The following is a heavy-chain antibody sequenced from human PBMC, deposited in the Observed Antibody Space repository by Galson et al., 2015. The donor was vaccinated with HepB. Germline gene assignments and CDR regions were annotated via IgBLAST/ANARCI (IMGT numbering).Heavy chain of an antibody. D-gene: IGHD6-25*01. J-gene: IGHJ4*02. CDR2: IKQDGSEK. CDR3: AREGRAAAGDY. V-gene: IGHV3-7*03. Sequence: SLRLSCAASGLNFSSHWMSWVRQAPGKGLEWVANIKQDGSEKYYVDSVKGRFTISRDNAKNSLYLQMNSLRVEDTALYYCAREGRAAAGDYWGQGTLVTVSS. CDR1: GLNFSSHW.